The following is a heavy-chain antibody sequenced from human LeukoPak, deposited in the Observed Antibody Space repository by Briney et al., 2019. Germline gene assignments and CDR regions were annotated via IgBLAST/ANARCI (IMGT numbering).Heavy chain of an antibody. Sequence: ASVKVSCKASGYTFTSYDINWVRQATGQGLEWMGWMNPNSGNTGYAQKFQGRVTMTRNTSISTAYMELSSLRSEDTAVYYWARPPYGSGRTRWFDPWGQGTLVTVSS. CDR1: GYTFTSYD. D-gene: IGHD3-10*01. J-gene: IGHJ5*02. CDR2: MNPNSGNT. V-gene: IGHV1-8*01. CDR3: ARPPYGSGRTRWFDP.